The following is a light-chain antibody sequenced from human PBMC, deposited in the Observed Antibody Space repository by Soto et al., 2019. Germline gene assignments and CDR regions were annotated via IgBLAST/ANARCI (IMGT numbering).Light chain of an antibody. Sequence: SVLTQPPSASGTPGQGVTISCSGSSSNVGGNPVNWYQHVPTTAPKLLIFTNTHRPSGVPGRCSGSKSGTSASLSISGLQSEDEAEYYCASWDDSLNCPVFGTGTKVTVL. J-gene: IGLJ1*01. CDR1: SSNVGGNP. V-gene: IGLV1-44*01. CDR2: TNT. CDR3: ASWDDSLNCPV.